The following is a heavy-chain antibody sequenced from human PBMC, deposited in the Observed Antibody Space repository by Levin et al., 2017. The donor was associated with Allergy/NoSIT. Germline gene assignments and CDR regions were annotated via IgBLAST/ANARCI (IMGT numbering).Heavy chain of an antibody. CDR2: IDWDDDK. Sequence: VSGPTLVKPTQTLTLTCTFSGFSLSTSGMCVSWIRPSPGKALEWLALIDWDDDKYYSTSLKTRLTISKDTSKNQVVLTMTNMDPVDTATYYCARIQGGKAAGGRYYYYYYGMDVWGQGTTVTVSS. D-gene: IGHD6-13*01. J-gene: IGHJ6*02. CDR3: ARIQGGKAAGGRYYYYYYGMDV. CDR1: GFSLSTSGMC. V-gene: IGHV2-70*01.